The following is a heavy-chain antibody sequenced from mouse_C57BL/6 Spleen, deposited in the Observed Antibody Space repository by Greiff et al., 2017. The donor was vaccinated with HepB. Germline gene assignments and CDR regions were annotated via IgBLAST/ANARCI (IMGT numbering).Heavy chain of an antibody. D-gene: IGHD3-2*02. J-gene: IGHJ3*01. Sequence: VQLQQPGAELVKPGASVKMSCKASGYTFTSYWITWVKQRPGQGLEWIGDIYRGSGSTNYNEKFKRKATLTVDTSSSTAYMQLSSLTSEDAAVYYCARQVRLEGWFAYWGQGTLVTVSA. V-gene: IGHV1-55*01. CDR3: ARQVRLEGWFAY. CDR2: IYRGSGST. CDR1: GYTFTSYW.